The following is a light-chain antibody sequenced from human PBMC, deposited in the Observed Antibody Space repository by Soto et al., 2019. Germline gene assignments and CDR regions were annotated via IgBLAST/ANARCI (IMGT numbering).Light chain of an antibody. CDR1: QSVSNW. CDR3: QQYDTYSRA. CDR2: EGS. V-gene: IGKV1-5*03. J-gene: IGKJ1*01. Sequence: DIQMTQSPSALSASVGDRVTITCRASQSVSNWLAWYRQKPGEAPKLLIYEGSTLERGDPSKFSGSGSGTELSLTVSNLQPDDFATFYCQQYDTYSRAFGQGTKVEVK.